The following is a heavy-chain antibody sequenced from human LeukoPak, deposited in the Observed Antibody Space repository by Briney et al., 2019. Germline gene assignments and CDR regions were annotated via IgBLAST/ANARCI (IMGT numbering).Heavy chain of an antibody. CDR2: INTNTGNP. CDR1: GYTFTSYG. Sequence: ASVKVSCKASGYTFTSYGISWVRQAPGQGLEWMGWINTNTGNPTYAQGFTGRFVFSLDTSVSTAYLQISSLKAEDTAVYYCARDAAHNWFDPWGQGTLVTVSS. CDR3: ARDAAHNWFDP. V-gene: IGHV7-4-1*02. D-gene: IGHD2-15*01. J-gene: IGHJ5*02.